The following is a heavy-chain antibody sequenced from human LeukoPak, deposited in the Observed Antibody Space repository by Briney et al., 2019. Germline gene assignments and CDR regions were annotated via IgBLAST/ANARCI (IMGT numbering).Heavy chain of an antibody. CDR2: ISSSSSYI. D-gene: IGHD1-26*01. V-gene: IGHV3-21*01. J-gene: IGHJ5*02. CDR1: GFTFSSYA. CDR3: ARDEVVGARGGWFDP. Sequence: PGGSLRLSCAASGFTFSSYAMSWVRQAPGKGLEWVSSISSSSSYIYYADSVKGRFTISRDNAKNSLYLQMNSLRAEDTAVYYCARDEVVGARGGWFDPWGQGTLVTVSS.